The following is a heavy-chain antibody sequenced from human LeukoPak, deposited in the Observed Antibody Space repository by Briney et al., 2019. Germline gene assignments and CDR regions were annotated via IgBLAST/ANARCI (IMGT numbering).Heavy chain of an antibody. V-gene: IGHV3-7*01. CDR3: ARDLDPSSSPFPYYFDY. Sequence: PGGSLRLSCAASGFTFSSYWMSWVRQAPGKGLEWVANIKQDGREEYYVDSVKGRFTISRDNAKNSLYLQMNSLRAVDTAVYYCARDLDPSSSPFPYYFDYWGQGTLVTVSS. CDR1: GFTFSSYW. CDR2: IKQDGREE. D-gene: IGHD6-6*01. J-gene: IGHJ4*02.